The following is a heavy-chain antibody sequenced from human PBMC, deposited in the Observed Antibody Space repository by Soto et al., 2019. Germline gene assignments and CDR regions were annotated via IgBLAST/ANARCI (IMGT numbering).Heavy chain of an antibody. J-gene: IGHJ6*03. CDR3: ARVGYSSSWYRGGYYYMDV. CDR1: GFTFDDYG. Sequence: PGGSLRLSCAASGFTFDDYGMSWVRQAPGKGLEWVSGINWNGGSTGYADSVKGRFTISRDNAKNSLYLQMNSLRAEDTALYQCARVGYSSSWYRGGYYYMDVWGKGTTVTVSS. D-gene: IGHD6-13*01. V-gene: IGHV3-20*01. CDR2: INWNGGST.